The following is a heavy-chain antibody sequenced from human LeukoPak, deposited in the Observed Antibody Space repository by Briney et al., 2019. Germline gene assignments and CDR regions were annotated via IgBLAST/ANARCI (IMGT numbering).Heavy chain of an antibody. V-gene: IGHV4-39*01. CDR2: IYYSENT. Sequence: PSETLSLTCTVSGGSISSYYWSWIRQPPGKGLEWIGSIYYSENTYYNPSLKSRVTISIDRSKNQFSLKLSSVTAADTAVYYCASERGAYYDILTGPFDYWGQGTLVTVSS. J-gene: IGHJ4*02. D-gene: IGHD3-9*01. CDR1: GGSISSYY. CDR3: ASERGAYYDILTGPFDY.